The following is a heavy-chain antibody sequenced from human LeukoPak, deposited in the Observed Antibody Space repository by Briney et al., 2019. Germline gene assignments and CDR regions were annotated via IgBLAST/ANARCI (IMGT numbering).Heavy chain of an antibody. V-gene: IGHV4-38-2*02. CDR2: IHYVGST. CDR3: ARLSPVYDPYYFDF. Sequence: SETLSLTCIVSGQSISTDNHWGWIRQSPGKGLEWIGTIHYVGSTYYNPSLKSRVTMSLVTSKDQFSLRLTYVTAADTAIYYCARLSPVYDPYYFDFWGQGTLVTVSS. D-gene: IGHD5/OR15-5a*01. CDR1: GQSISTDNH. J-gene: IGHJ4*02.